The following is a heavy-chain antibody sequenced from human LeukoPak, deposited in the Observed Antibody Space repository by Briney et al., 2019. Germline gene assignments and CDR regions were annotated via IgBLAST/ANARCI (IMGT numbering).Heavy chain of an antibody. CDR2: IYSAGGT. CDR3: ARFLGRITISGVVPYGMDV. J-gene: IGHJ6*02. CDR1: GFTVSSNY. Sequence: GGSLRLSCAASGFTVSSNYMTWVRQAPGKGLEGVSLIYSAGGTYYTDSVKGRFTISRHSSKNTLYLQMNSLRGEDPAVYYCARFLGRITISGVVPYGMDVWGQGTTVTVSS. D-gene: IGHD3-3*01. V-gene: IGHV3-53*04.